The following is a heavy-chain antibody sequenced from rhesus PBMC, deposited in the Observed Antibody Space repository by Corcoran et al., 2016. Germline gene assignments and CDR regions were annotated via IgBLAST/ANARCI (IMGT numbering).Heavy chain of an antibody. J-gene: IGHJ4*01. Sequence: EVQLVESGGGLVQPGGSLRLSCADSGFTFRNHYMYWVRQAPGKGLEWVGFIRSKAYGGTAEYAASVKGRFTISRDDSKSIAYLQMSSLKTEDTAVYYCTRGLQNYFDYWGQGVLVTVSS. V-gene: IGHV3-184*01. CDR1: GFTFRNHY. CDR2: IRSKAYGGTA. CDR3: TRGLQNYFDY.